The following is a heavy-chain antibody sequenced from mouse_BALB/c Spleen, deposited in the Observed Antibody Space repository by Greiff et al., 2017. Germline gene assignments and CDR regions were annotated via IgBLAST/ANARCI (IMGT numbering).Heavy chain of an antibody. CDR1: GYSFTSYW. V-gene: IGHV1-5*01. CDR2: IYPGNSDT. Sequence: VQLQQSGTVLARPGASVKMSCKASGYSFTSYWMHWVKQRPGQGLEWIGAIYPGNSDTSYNQKFKGKAKLTAVTSASTAYMELSSLTNEDSAVYYCTRSQGRRGFDYGGQGTTRTVSS. CDR3: TRSQGRRGFDY. D-gene: IGHD3-2*02. J-gene: IGHJ2*01.